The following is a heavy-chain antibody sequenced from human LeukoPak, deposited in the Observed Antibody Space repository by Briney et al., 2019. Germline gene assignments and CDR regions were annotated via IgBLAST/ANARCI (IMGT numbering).Heavy chain of an antibody. CDR3: ARGSGYGDYSQSTFDI. CDR1: GFTFSSYA. J-gene: IGHJ3*02. V-gene: IGHV3-64*01. CDR2: ISSNGGST. Sequence: GGSLRLSCAASGFTFSSYAMHWVRQAPGKGLEYVSAISSNGGSTYYANSVKGRFTISRDNSKNTLYLQMGSLRAVDMAVYYCARGSGYGDYSQSTFDIWGQGTMVTVSS. D-gene: IGHD4-17*01.